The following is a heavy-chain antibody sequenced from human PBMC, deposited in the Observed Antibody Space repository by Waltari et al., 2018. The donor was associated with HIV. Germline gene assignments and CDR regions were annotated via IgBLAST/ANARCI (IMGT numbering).Heavy chain of an antibody. V-gene: IGHV4-59*11. CDR2: IYGSSGTT. CDR1: GGSTSPQY. Sequence: QVQLQESGPGLVKPSETLSLTCAVSGGSTSPQYWSWIRQAPGKGLEWIGHIYGSSGTTDYNPSLKSRVTISTDTSKNQISLKLSSVTAADTAVYYCAREGETIVVPFYFWGQGVLVTVSS. CDR3: AREGETIVVPFYF. D-gene: IGHD1-26*01. J-gene: IGHJ4*02.